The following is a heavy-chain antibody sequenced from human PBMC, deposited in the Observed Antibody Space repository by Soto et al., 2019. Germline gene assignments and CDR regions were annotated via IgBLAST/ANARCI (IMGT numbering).Heavy chain of an antibody. J-gene: IGHJ4*02. D-gene: IGHD3-22*01. V-gene: IGHV3-30-3*01. CDR3: AGVRPGDNGYPFFDY. CDR1: GFSFSTST. Sequence: TGGSLRLSCAASGFSFSTSTMHWVRLTAGKGLEWVALVSDYGSNADYADSVQGRFTISRDNSKNTLFLQMYSLRPEDTAIYYCAGVRPGDNGYPFFDYWGQGTLVTVSS. CDR2: VSDYGSNA.